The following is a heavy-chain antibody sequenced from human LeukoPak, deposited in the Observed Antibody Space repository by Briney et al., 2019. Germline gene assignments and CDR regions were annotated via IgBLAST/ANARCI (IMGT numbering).Heavy chain of an antibody. V-gene: IGHV1-46*01. J-gene: IGHJ6*02. CDR3: ARGDANYYYAMDV. CDR2: IKPGDGST. Sequence: ASVKVSCKASGYTFTSNYMHWVRQAPGQGPEWVGLIKPGDGSTIYAQKFQGRVTMTRDTSTSTVYMELSSLRSEDTAVYYCARGDANYYYAMDVWGQGTTVTVSS. CDR1: GYTFTSNY.